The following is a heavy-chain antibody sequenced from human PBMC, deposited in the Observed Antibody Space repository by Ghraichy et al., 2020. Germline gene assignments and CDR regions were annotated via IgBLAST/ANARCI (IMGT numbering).Heavy chain of an antibody. CDR3: AREGIAVAGSVAQDY. J-gene: IGHJ4*02. CDR2: IYTSGST. V-gene: IGHV4-4*07. CDR1: GGSISSYY. D-gene: IGHD6-19*01. Sequence: SETLSLTCTVSGGSISSYYWSWIRQPAGKGLEWIGRIYTSGSTNYNPSLKSRVTMSVDTSKNQFSLKLSSVTAADTAVYYCAREGIAVAGSVAQDYWGQGTLVTVSS.